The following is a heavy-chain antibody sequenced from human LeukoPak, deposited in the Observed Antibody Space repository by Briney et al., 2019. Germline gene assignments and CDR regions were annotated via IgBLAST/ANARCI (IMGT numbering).Heavy chain of an antibody. D-gene: IGHD6-19*01. CDR2: IYSGGST. Sequence: GGSLRLSCAASGFTVSSNYMSWVRQAPGKGLEWVSVIYSGGSTYYADSVKGRFTISRDNSKNTLYLQMNSLRAEDTAVYYCAKDPIAVAQAYYFDYWGQGTLVTVSS. V-gene: IGHV3-53*01. CDR1: GFTVSSNY. J-gene: IGHJ4*02. CDR3: AKDPIAVAQAYYFDY.